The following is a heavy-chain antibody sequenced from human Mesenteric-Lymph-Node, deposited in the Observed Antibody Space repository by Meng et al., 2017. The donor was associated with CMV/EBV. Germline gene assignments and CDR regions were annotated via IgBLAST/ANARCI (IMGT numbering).Heavy chain of an antibody. Sequence: SETLSLTCTVSGGSISSYYWSWIRQPPGKGLEWIGYIYYSGSTNYNPSTKSRVTISVNTSKNQFSQKLSSVTAADTAVYYCARMSGWGYGDYAEFPPWWFDPWGQGTLVTVSS. V-gene: IGHV4-59*01. CDR3: ARMSGWGYGDYAEFPPWWFDP. D-gene: IGHD4-17*01. CDR1: GGSISSYY. J-gene: IGHJ5*02. CDR2: IYYSGST.